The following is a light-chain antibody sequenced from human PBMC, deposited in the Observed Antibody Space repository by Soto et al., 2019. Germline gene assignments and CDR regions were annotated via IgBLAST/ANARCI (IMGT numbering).Light chain of an antibody. CDR3: QVWDSDSDHPV. Sequence: SSELTQPPSVSVAPGQTATIACGGNNIGTKSVNWYQQKPGQAPVLVVYDGGDRPSGIPERFSGSKSGNTATLTISRVEAGDEDDYYCQVWDSDSDHPVFGGGTKLTVL. J-gene: IGLJ3*02. V-gene: IGLV3-21*02. CDR2: DGG. CDR1: NIGTKS.